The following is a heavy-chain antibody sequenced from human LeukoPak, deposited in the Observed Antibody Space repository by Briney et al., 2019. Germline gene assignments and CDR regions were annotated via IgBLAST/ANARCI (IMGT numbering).Heavy chain of an antibody. D-gene: IGHD3-3*01. Sequence: SETLSLTCAVYGGSFSGYYWSWIRQPPGKGLEWIGEINHSGSTNYNPSLKSRVTISVDTSKNQFSLKLSSVTAADTAVYYCARYYDFWSARYYYYMDVWGKGTTVTVPS. CDR2: INHSGST. CDR3: ARYYDFWSARYYYYMDV. J-gene: IGHJ6*03. V-gene: IGHV4-34*01. CDR1: GGSFSGYY.